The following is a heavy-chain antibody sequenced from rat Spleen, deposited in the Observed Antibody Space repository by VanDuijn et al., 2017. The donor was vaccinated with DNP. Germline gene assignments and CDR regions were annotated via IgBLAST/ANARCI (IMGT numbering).Heavy chain of an antibody. CDR3: ARWSDYFDY. V-gene: IGHV3-1*01. Sequence: EVQLQESGPGLLKPSQSLSLTCSVTGYSITNIYWGWIRKFPGNKMEYIGHISYSGRTTYNPSLKSRISITRDTSKNQFFLHLNSVTTEDTATYYCARWSDYFDYWGQGVMVTVSS. CDR2: ISYSGRT. J-gene: IGHJ2*01. CDR1: GYSITNIY.